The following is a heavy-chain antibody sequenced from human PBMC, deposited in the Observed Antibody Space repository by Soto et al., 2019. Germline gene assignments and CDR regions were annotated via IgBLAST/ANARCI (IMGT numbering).Heavy chain of an antibody. CDR2: ISGSGDST. V-gene: IGHV3-23*01. CDR3: AKYGCSSTSCQCDY. CDR1: GFTFSSYA. D-gene: IGHD2-2*01. J-gene: IGHJ4*02. Sequence: LRLSCAASGFTFSSYAISLVRQAPGKGLEWVSAISGSGDSTYYADSVKGRFTISRDNSKSTLSLQMNSLRAEDTAVYYCAKYGCSSTSCQCDYWGQGTRVTVSS.